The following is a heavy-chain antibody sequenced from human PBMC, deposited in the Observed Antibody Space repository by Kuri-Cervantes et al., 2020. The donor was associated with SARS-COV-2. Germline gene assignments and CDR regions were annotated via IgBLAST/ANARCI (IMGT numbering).Heavy chain of an antibody. D-gene: IGHD2-2*02. CDR2: IFHDGST. CDR1: SGANNTYNW. V-gene: IGHV4-4*02. CDR3: ARESTYTFDI. J-gene: IGHJ3*02. Sequence: SETLSLTCVVSSGANNTYNWWTWVRQSPGKGLQWIGEIFHDGSTKFNPSLSLRGRVTMSLDKSKNQFSLNLTSVTAADTAVYYCARESTYTFDIWGQVTLVTVSS.